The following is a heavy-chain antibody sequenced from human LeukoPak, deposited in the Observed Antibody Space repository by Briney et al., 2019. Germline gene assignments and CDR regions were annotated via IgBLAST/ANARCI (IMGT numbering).Heavy chain of an antibody. CDR3: AKDSQTSYRSSWYRGYGMDV. V-gene: IGHV3-23*01. J-gene: IGHJ6*02. D-gene: IGHD6-13*01. Sequence: GGSLRLSCAASGFTFSSYAMSWVRQAPGKGLEWVSAISGSGGSTYYTDSVKGRFTISRDNSKNTLYLQMNSLTTEDTAVYYCAKDSQTSYRSSWYRGYGMDVWGQGTTVTVPS. CDR1: GFTFSSYA. CDR2: ISGSGGST.